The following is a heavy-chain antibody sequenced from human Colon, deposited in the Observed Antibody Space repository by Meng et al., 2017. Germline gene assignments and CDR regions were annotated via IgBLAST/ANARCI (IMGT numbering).Heavy chain of an antibody. CDR1: GFSLTTIGVS. CDR2: IYWDDDK. Sequence: QITLKETGPALVKPTQTVTLTCTFPGFSLTTIGVSVAWIPQPPGEALVGLALIYWDDDKRYRPTLKNRLAITKDNSKNQVVLTMTHMDPMDTGTYYCAPPPQGYFDYWGPGTLVTVSS. J-gene: IGHJ4*02. CDR3: APPPQGYFDY. V-gene: IGHV2-5*02.